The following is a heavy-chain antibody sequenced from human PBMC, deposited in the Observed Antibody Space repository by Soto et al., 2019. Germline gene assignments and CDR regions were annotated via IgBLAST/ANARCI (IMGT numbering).Heavy chain of an antibody. D-gene: IGHD1-26*01. CDR2: IYYSGST. V-gene: IGHV4-59*01. Sequence: QVQLQESGPGLVKPSETLSLTCTVSGGSISSYYWSWIRQPPGKGLEWIGYIYYSGSTNYNPSLKSRFTISVEESKNQFSLKLSSVTTAYMAAYYCAHLVGPETGSPYLDYWGQGTLVTVSP. CDR1: GGSISSYY. CDR3: AHLVGPETGSPYLDY. J-gene: IGHJ4*02.